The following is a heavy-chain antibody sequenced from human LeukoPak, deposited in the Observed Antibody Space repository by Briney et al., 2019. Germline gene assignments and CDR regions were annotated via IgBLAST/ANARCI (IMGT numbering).Heavy chain of an antibody. CDR2: ISYDGSNK. J-gene: IGHJ4*02. D-gene: IGHD3-22*01. V-gene: IGHV3-30*18. CDR1: GFIFSSYG. CDR3: AKVEYYYDSSEVYYFDY. Sequence: GGSLRLSCAASGFIFSSYGMHWVRQAPGKGLEWVAVISYDGSNKYYADSVKGRFTISRDNSKNTLYLQMDSLRAEDTAVYYCAKVEYYYDSSEVYYFDYWGQGTLVTVSS.